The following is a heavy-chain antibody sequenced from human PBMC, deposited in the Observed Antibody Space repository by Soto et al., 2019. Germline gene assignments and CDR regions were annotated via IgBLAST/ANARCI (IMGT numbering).Heavy chain of an antibody. V-gene: IGHV1-18*01. CDR2: ISAYNGNT. CDR3: ASSDCISTCCYDGLDAFDI. J-gene: IGHJ3*02. Sequence: QVQLVQSGAEVKKPGASVKVSCKASGYTFTSYGISWVRQAPGQGLEWMGWISAYNGNTNYAQKLQGRVTMTTDTSTSTAYMELRSLRADDTAVYYCASSDCISTCCYDGLDAFDIWGQGTMVTVSS. D-gene: IGHD2-2*01. CDR1: GYTFTSYG.